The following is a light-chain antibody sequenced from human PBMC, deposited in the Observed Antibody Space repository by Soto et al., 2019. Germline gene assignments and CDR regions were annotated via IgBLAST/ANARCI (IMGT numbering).Light chain of an antibody. Sequence: SPGTLSLSPGERATLSCRASQSVSSSYLAWYQQKPGQAPRLLIYGASSRATGIPDRFSGSGSGTDFTLTISRLEPEDFAVYYCQQYGSSPPMYTFGQGTRLEIK. V-gene: IGKV3-20*01. CDR2: GAS. CDR1: QSVSSSY. J-gene: IGKJ5*01. CDR3: QQYGSSPPMYT.